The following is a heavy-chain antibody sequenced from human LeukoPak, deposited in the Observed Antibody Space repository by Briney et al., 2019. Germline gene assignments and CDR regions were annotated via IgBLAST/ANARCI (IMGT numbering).Heavy chain of an antibody. J-gene: IGHJ4*02. CDR3: ARAYYGSGNTYYFDY. Sequence: SETLSLTCTVSGGSIGSYYWSWIRQPPGKGLEWIGYIYYSGSTNYNPSLKSRVTISVDTSKNQFSLKLSSVTAADTAVYYCARAYYGSGNTYYFDYWGQGTLVTISS. CDR2: IYYSGST. V-gene: IGHV4-59*01. CDR1: GGSIGSYY. D-gene: IGHD3-10*01.